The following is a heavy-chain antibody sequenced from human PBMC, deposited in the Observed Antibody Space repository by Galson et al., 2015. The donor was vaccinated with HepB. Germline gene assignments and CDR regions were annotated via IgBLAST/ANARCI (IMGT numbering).Heavy chain of an antibody. Sequence: SLRLSCAASGFNFTSYPMAWVRQAPGKGLEWVSCISSDGSTCYADSVKGRFTISRDNSKNTLYLQMNSLRAEDTAVYYCAKDQRTSFYSPIDHWGQGTLVTVSS. CDR2: ISSDGST. V-gene: IGHV3-23*01. CDR1: GFNFTSYP. J-gene: IGHJ4*02. CDR3: AKDQRTSFYSPIDH. D-gene: IGHD2-2*01.